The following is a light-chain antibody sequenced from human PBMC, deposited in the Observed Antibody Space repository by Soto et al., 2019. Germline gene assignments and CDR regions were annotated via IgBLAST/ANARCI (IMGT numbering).Light chain of an antibody. V-gene: IGKV1-5*03. J-gene: IGKJ1*01. CDR1: QSISSW. CDR2: KAS. CDR3: QKYYGSSP. Sequence: DIQMTQSPSTLSASVGDRVTITCRASQSISSWLAWYQQKPGKAPKLLIYKASTLESGVPSRFSGRGSGTESTLTFRSLQPDGFATYYCQKYYGSSPFRQGTKVEIK.